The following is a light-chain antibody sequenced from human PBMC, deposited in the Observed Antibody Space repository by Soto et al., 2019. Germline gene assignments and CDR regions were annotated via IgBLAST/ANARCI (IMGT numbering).Light chain of an antibody. Sequence: QSVLTQSSSASASLGSSVKLTCTLSSGHSSYIIAWHQQQPGKAPRYLMKLEGSGSYNKGSGVPDRFSGSSSGADRYLTIANLQFEDEADYYCETWDSNTHVFGTGTKRTVL. CDR2: LEGSGSY. CDR1: SGHSSYI. V-gene: IGLV4-60*02. J-gene: IGLJ1*01. CDR3: ETWDSNTHV.